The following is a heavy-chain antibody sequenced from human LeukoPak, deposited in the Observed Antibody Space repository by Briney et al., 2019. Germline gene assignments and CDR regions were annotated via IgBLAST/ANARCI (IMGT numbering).Heavy chain of an antibody. CDR2: IIPIFGTA. CDR1: GGTFSSYA. Sequence: SVKVSCKASGGTFSSYAISWVRQAPGQGLEWMGGIIPIFGTANYAQKFQGRVTITADESTSTAYMELSSLRSEDTAVYCCARLAAENYYDSSGYLDYWGQGTLVTVSS. J-gene: IGHJ4*02. CDR3: ARLAAENYYDSSGYLDY. D-gene: IGHD3-22*01. V-gene: IGHV1-69*01.